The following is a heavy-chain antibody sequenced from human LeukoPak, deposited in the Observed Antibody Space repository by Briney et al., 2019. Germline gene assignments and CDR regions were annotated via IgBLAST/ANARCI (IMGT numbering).Heavy chain of an antibody. CDR2: IIPIFGTA. CDR3: ASLATRNYYGSGRPFDY. J-gene: IGHJ4*02. V-gene: IGHV1-69*13. Sequence: GASVKVSCKASGGTFSSYAISWVRQAPGQGLEWMGGIIPIFGTANYAQKFQGRVTITADESTSTAYMELSSLRSEDTAVYYCASLATRNYYGSGRPFDYWGQGTLVTVSS. CDR1: GGTFSSYA. D-gene: IGHD3-10*01.